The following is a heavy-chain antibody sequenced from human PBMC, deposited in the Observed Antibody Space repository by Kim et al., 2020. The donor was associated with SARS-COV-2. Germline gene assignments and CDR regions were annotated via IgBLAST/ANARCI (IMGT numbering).Heavy chain of an antibody. V-gene: IGHV3-73*01. J-gene: IGHJ4*02. D-gene: IGHD6-19*01. Sequence: TADAASVKGRFTISRDDSENTAYLQMNSLKTEDTAVYYCTEESSGCSFDYWGQGTLVTVSS. CDR2: T. CDR3: TEESSGCSFDY.